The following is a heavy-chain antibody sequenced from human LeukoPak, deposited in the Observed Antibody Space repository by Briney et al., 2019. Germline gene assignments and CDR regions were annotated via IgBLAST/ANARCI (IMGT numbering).Heavy chain of an antibody. Sequence: SETLSLTCTVPGGSISNYYWSWIRQPPGKGLEWLGYIYSSGHTTYNPSLKNRDTISVDTSKNQFSLNLTSVTAADTAVYYCARHFSGAAAPLPFDYWGEGTLVTVSS. CDR1: GGSISNYY. D-gene: IGHD6-13*01. V-gene: IGHV4-59*08. CDR3: ARHFSGAAAPLPFDY. J-gene: IGHJ4*02. CDR2: IYSSGHT.